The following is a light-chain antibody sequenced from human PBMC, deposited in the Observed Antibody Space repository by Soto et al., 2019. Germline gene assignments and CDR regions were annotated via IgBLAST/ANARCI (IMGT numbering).Light chain of an antibody. J-gene: IGKJ4*01. CDR2: SAS. V-gene: IGKV1-12*01. CDR1: QAIDSW. CDR3: QQANTFALT. Sequence: DIQMTQSPSSVSASVGDRVTITCRASQAIDSWLAWYQQKPGEAPKLLIYSASSLQTGVPSRFSGSGSGTDFTLTISSLQPEDFATYYCQQANTFALTFGGGTKVDIK.